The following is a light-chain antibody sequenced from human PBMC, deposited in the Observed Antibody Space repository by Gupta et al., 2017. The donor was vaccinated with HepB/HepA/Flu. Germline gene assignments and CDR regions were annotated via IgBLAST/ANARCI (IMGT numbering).Light chain of an antibody. CDR1: QSVRSY. CDR3: QQRSNWPPDT. J-gene: IGKJ2*01. CDR2: EAA. Sequence: EIVFTQSPATLSLSPGERATLSCRASQSVRSYLAWYQQKPGQAPRLLIYEAANRDTGIPARCSGSGGGKDVTLTISSREQEDFAGYDCQQRSNWPPDTCGQGTKLEIK. V-gene: IGKV3-11*01.